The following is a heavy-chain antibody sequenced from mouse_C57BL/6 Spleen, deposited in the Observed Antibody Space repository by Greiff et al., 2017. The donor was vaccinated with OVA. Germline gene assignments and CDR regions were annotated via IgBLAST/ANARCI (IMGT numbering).Heavy chain of an antibody. CDR2: ISYSGST. CDR1: GYSITSGYD. Sequence: EVQLVESGPGMVKPSQSLSLTCTVTGYSITSGYDWHWIRHFPGNKLEWMGYISYSGSTNYNPSLKSRISITHDTSKNHFFLKLNSVTTEDTATYYCARGGYYGSSLFDYWGQGTTLTVSS. CDR3: ARGGYYGSSLFDY. V-gene: IGHV3-1*01. J-gene: IGHJ2*01. D-gene: IGHD1-1*01.